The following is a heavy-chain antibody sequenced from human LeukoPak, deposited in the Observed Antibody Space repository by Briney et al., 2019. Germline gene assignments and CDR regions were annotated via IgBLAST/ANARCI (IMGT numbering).Heavy chain of an antibody. V-gene: IGHV3-74*01. J-gene: IGHJ5*02. Sequence: GGSLRLSCTASGFTFSNYWMHWVRQAPGKGLMWVSRIKSDGTSTTYADSVKGRFTISRDNSKNTLSLQMNSLRAEDTAVYYCTTDYNYAVPWGQGTLVTVSS. CDR3: TTDYNYAVP. CDR2: IKSDGTST. D-gene: IGHD5-18*01. CDR1: GFTFSNYW.